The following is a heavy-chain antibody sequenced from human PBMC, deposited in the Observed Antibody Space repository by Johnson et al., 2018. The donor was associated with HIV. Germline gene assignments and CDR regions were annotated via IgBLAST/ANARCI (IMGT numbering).Heavy chain of an antibody. J-gene: IGHJ3*02. CDR3: AKDGYSYVLDAFDI. Sequence: QLVVSGGGLVQPGRSLRLSCAASGFTFDDYAMHWVRQAPGKGLEWVSGISWNSGSIGYADSVKGRFTISRDNAKNSLYLQINSLRAEDTALYYCAKDGYSYVLDAFDIWGQGTMVTVSS. V-gene: IGHV3-9*01. CDR2: ISWNSGSI. CDR1: GFTFDDYA. D-gene: IGHD5-18*01.